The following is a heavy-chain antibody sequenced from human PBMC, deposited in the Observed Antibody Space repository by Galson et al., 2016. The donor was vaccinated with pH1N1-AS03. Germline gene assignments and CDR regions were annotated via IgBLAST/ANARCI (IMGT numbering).Heavy chain of an antibody. J-gene: IGHJ2*01. D-gene: IGHD3-16*02. V-gene: IGHV5-51*01. CDR3: ARHSRSDLSPHFDL. CDR2: IYPGDSHT. Sequence: QSGAEVKKPGESLKISCKGSGYNFDTYYIAWVRQMPGKGLEWIGVIYPGDSHTRYSPSFQGQVTISADKSTSAAHLQWSSLKASDTGMYYCARHSRSDLSPHFDLWGRGTLVTVSS. CDR1: GYNFDTYY.